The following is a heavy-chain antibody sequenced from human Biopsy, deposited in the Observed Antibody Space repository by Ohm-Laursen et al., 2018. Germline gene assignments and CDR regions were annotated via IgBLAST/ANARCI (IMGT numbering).Heavy chain of an antibody. J-gene: IGHJ5*02. CDR1: GGSVSSNVAY. CDR3: ARHPTGFWFDP. V-gene: IGHV4-39*01. CDR2: IFYSGIT. Sequence: TLSLTCTVSGGSVSSNVAYWAWIRQPPGKGLESIGSIFYSGITYHNPSLQSRVTMSVDTSKNQFSLNLTSVTAADTAVYYCARHPTGFWFDPWGQGTLVIVSS.